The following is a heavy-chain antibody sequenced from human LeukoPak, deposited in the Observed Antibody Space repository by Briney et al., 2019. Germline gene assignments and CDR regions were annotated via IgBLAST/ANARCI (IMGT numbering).Heavy chain of an antibody. J-gene: IGHJ4*02. CDR3: TKVLWGLTLLSSDY. D-gene: IGHD3-16*01. CDR2: IRYDGSNK. CDR1: GFTFSSYG. V-gene: IGHV3-30*02. Sequence: QSGGSLRLSCAASGFTFSSYGMHWVRQAPGKGLEWVAFIRYDGSNKYYAESVKGRFTIFRDNSKNMVFLQMNSLRAEDTALYYCTKVLWGLTLLSSDYWGQGTLVTVSS.